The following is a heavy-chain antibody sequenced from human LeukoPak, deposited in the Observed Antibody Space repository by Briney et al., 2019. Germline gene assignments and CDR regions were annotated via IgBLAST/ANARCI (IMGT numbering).Heavy chain of an antibody. CDR3: ARDAHTYYYDSSGYYLHSYFDY. D-gene: IGHD3-22*01. J-gene: IGHJ4*02. CDR1: GGTFSSYA. Sequence: SVKVSCKASGGTFSSYAISWVRQAPGQGLEWMGGIIPIFGTANYAQKLQGRVTMTTDTSTSTAYMELRSLRSDDTAVYYCARDAHTYYYDSSGYYLHSYFDYWGQGTLVTVSS. V-gene: IGHV1-69*05. CDR2: IIPIFGTA.